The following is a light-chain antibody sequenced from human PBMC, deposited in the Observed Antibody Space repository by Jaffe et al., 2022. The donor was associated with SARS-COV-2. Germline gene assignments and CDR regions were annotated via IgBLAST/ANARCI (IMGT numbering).Light chain of an antibody. CDR3: SSYAGSNNLL. V-gene: IGLV2-8*01. CDR2: EVS. CDR1: SGDVGAYNY. Sequence: QSALTQPPSASGSPGQSVTISCTGTSGDVGAYNYVSWYQHHPGKAPKLMISEVSKRPSGVPDRFSGSKSGNTASLTVSGLQADDEADYYCSSYAGSNNLLFGGGTKLTVL. J-gene: IGLJ2*01.